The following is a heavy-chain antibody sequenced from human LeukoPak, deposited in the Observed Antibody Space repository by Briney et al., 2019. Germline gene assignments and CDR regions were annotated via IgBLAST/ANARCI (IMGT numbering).Heavy chain of an antibody. CDR3: ARDFGSYSYYYYGMDV. CDR1: GFTFRSYW. J-gene: IGHJ6*02. V-gene: IGHV3-23*01. CDR2: ISGSGGST. D-gene: IGHD1-26*01. Sequence: GGSLRLSCAASGFTFRSYWMHWVRQAPGKGLEWVSAISGSGGSTYYADSVKGRFTIFRDNSKNSLYLQMNSLRAEDTAVYYCARDFGSYSYYYYGMDVWGQGTTVTVSS.